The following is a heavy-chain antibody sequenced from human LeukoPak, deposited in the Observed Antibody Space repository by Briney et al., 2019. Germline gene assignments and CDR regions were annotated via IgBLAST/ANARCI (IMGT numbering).Heavy chain of an antibody. CDR2: FDPEDGET. J-gene: IGHJ6*03. V-gene: IGHV1-24*01. Sequence: ASVKVSCKVSGYTRTELSMHWVRQAPGKGLEWRGGFDPEDGETVYAQKFQGRVTMTRDMSTITVYMELSSLRSEGTAVYYCARDLTPRYYYYYMDVWGKGTTVTVSS. D-gene: IGHD2-15*01. CDR1: GYTRTELS. CDR3: ARDLTPRYYYYYMDV.